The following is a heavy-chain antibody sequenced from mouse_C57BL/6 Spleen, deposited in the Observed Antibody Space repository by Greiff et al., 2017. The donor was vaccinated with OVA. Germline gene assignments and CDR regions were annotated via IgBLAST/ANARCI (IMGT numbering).Heavy chain of an antibody. CDR3: TGSYYYAMDD. CDR1: GYTFTDYE. D-gene: IGHD1-1*02. J-gene: IGHJ4*01. Sequence: VQLQQSGAELVRPGASVTLSCKASGYTFTDYEMHWVKQTPVHGLEWIGAIDPETGGTAYNQKFKGKAILTADKSSSTAYMELRSLTSEDSAVYYCTGSYYYAMDDWGQGTSVTVSS. CDR2: IDPETGGT. V-gene: IGHV1-15*01.